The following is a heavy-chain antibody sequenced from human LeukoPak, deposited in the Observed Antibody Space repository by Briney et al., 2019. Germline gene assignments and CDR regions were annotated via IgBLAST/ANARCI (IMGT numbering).Heavy chain of an antibody. V-gene: IGHV3-48*04. CDR2: ITSSGDTI. Sequence: GGSLRLSCTTSVFPFSRYSMNWVRKAPGKGLEWVSYITSSGDTIYYADSVKGRFTISRDNAKNSLYLQMNSLRVEDTAVYYCARDGSGWSVYWGQGTLVTVSS. CDR1: VFPFSRYS. J-gene: IGHJ4*02. CDR3: ARDGSGWSVY. D-gene: IGHD6-19*01.